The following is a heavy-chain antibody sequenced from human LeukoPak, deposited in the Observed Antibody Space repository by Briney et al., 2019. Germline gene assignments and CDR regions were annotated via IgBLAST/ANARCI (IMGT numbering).Heavy chain of an antibody. J-gene: IGHJ6*02. Sequence: GGSLRLSCAASGFTFSSYAMSWVRQAPGKGLEWVSAISGSGGSTYYADSVKGRFTISRDNSKNTLYLQMNSLRAEDTAVYYCAKALKRQLVHFGYYYYGMDVWGQGTTVTVSS. CDR1: GFTFSSYA. CDR3: AKALKRQLVHFGYYYYGMDV. D-gene: IGHD6-13*01. CDR2: ISGSGGST. V-gene: IGHV3-23*01.